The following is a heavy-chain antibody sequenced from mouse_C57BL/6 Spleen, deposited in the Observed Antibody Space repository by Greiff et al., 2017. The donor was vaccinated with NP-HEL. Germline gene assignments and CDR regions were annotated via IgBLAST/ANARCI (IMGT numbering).Heavy chain of an antibody. CDR3: AREVGHYGSSHRYFDV. CDR2: IYPGSGST. Sequence: QVQLQQPGAELVKPGASVKMSCKASGYTFTSYWITWVKQRPGQGLEWIGDIYPGSGSTNYNEKFKSKATLTVDTSSSTAYMQLSSLTSEDSAVYYCAREVGHYGSSHRYFDVWGTGTTVTVSS. CDR1: GYTFTSYW. J-gene: IGHJ1*03. D-gene: IGHD1-1*01. V-gene: IGHV1-55*01.